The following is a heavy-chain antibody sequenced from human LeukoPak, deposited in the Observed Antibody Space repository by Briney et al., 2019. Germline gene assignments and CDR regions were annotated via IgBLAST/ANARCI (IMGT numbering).Heavy chain of an antibody. CDR3: ARDRLRGPPPPL. D-gene: IGHD4-17*01. CDR2: INHSGST. CDR1: GGSFSGYY. V-gene: IGHV4-34*01. J-gene: IGHJ4*02. Sequence: SETLSLTCAVYGGSFSGYYWSWIRQPPGKGLEWIGEINHSGSTNYNPSLKSRVTISVDTSKNQFSLKLSSVTAADTAVYYCARDRLRGPPPPLWGQGTLVTVSS.